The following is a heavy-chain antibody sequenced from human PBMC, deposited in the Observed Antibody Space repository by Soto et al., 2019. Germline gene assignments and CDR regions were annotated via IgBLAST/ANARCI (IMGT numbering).Heavy chain of an antibody. Sequence: PGGSLRLSCAASGFTFSSYAMSWVRQAPGKGLEWVSAISGSGGSTYYADSVKGRFTISRDNSKNTLYLQMNSLTSDDTAVYFCATEPIYYNDGSGYYPLGHWGQGTLVTVSS. V-gene: IGHV3-23*01. D-gene: IGHD3-22*01. CDR1: GFTFSSYA. J-gene: IGHJ4*02. CDR2: ISGSGGST. CDR3: ATEPIYYNDGSGYYPLGH.